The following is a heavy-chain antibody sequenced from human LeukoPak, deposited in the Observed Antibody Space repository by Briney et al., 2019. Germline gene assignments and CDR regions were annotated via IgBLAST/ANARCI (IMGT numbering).Heavy chain of an antibody. CDR1: GFTFSSYA. CDR3: ARVGYCSSTSCLHTFQH. D-gene: IGHD2-2*03. V-gene: IGHV3-30-3*01. J-gene: IGHJ1*01. Sequence: GGSLRLSCAASGFTFSSYAMHWVRQAPGKGLEWVAVISYDGSNKYYADSVKGRFTISRDNSKNTLYLQMNSLRAEDTAVYYCARVGYCSSTSCLHTFQHWGQGTLVTVSS. CDR2: ISYDGSNK.